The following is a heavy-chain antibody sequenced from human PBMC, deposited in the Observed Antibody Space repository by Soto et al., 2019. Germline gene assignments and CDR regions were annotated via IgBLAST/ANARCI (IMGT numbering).Heavy chain of an antibody. V-gene: IGHV1-18*04. Sequence: ASVKVACKASGYTFTSYGISWVRQAPGQGLEWMGWISSYNGNTNYAQKVQGRVTMTTDKSTSTTYMELRSVRSDDTAVYYCARGPRYCSSTSCFSGVTWFDPWGQGTLVTVSS. J-gene: IGHJ5*02. CDR3: ARGPRYCSSTSCFSGVTWFDP. D-gene: IGHD2-2*01. CDR1: GYTFTSYG. CDR2: ISSYNGNT.